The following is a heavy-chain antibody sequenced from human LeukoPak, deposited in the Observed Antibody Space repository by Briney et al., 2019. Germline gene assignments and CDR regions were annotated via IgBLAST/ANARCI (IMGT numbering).Heavy chain of an antibody. D-gene: IGHD5-18*01. CDR1: GFTFSSYS. CDR2: ISSSSSYI. J-gene: IGHJ4*02. CDR3: ARVAGHSYAGVKEYYFDY. Sequence: GGSLRLSCAASGFTFSSYSMNWVRQAPGKGLEWVSSISSSSSYIYYADSVKGRFTISRDNAKNSLYLQMNSLRAEDTAVYYCARVAGHSYAGVKEYYFDYWGQGTLVTVSS. V-gene: IGHV3-21*01.